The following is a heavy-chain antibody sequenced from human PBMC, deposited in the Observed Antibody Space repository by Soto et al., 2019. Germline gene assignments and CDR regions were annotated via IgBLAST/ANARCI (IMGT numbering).Heavy chain of an antibody. CDR1: GFTFSSYS. Sequence: EVQLVESGGGLVKPGGSLRLSCAASGFTFSSYSMNWVRQAPGKGLEWVSSISSSSSYIYYADSVKGRFTISRDNAKNSLYLQMNSLRAEDTAVYYCARESRRDYGDYVEGFDYWGQGTLVTVSS. J-gene: IGHJ4*02. V-gene: IGHV3-21*01. CDR2: ISSSSSYI. CDR3: ARESRRDYGDYVEGFDY. D-gene: IGHD4-17*01.